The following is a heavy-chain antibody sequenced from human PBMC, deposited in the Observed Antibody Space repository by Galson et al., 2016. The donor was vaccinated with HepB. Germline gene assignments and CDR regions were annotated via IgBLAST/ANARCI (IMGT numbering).Heavy chain of an antibody. V-gene: IGHV3-33*01. CDR3: ARVLGGTSTGYVDL. Sequence: SLRLSCAASGLTFSSYGMHWVRQAPGKGLEWVALIWYDGSNKYYADSVKGRFTISRDNSKNTLYLPMNSLRAEDTAGYYFARVLGGTSTGYVDLWGQGTLVTVSS. CDR2: IWYDGSNK. D-gene: IGHD1-1*01. CDR1: GLTFSSYG. J-gene: IGHJ4*02.